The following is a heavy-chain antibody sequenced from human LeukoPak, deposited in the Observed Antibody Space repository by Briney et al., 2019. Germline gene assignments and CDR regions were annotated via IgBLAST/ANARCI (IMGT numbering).Heavy chain of an antibody. CDR3: ARDGYSFGHDFDY. CDR2: ISGSGSST. D-gene: IGHD5-18*01. CDR1: GFTFSNYA. Sequence: GGSLRLSCAASGFTFSNYAMSWVRQAPGKGLEWVSGISGSGSSTYYADSVKGRFTISRDNAKNTLYLQMNSLRAEDTAVYYCARDGYSFGHDFDYWGQGTLVTVSS. J-gene: IGHJ4*02. V-gene: IGHV3-23*01.